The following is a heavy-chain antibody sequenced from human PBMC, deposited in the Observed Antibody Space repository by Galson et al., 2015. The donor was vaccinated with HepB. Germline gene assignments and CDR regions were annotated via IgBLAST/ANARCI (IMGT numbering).Heavy chain of an antibody. CDR3: ARDSETYYDFWSGYYKGPQDY. Sequence: SVKVSCKASGYTFTSYYMHWVRQAPGQGLEWMGIINPSGGSTSYAQKFQGRVTMTRDTSTSTVYMELSSLRSEDTAVYYCARDSETYYDFWSGYYKGPQDYWGQGTLVTVSS. V-gene: IGHV1-46*03. J-gene: IGHJ4*02. D-gene: IGHD3-3*01. CDR2: INPSGGST. CDR1: GYTFTSYY.